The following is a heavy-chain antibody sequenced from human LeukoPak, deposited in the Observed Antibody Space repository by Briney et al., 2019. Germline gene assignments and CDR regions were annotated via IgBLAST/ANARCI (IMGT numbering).Heavy chain of an antibody. CDR1: GFTFSSYE. V-gene: IGHV3-48*03. D-gene: IGHD3-9*01. J-gene: IGHJ4*02. Sequence: GGSLRLSCAASGFTFSSYEMNWVRQAPGRGREWVSYISSSGSTIYYADSVKGRFTISRDNAKNSLYLQMNSLRAEDTAVYYCARGLPGPYDILTGYLFGVDYWGQGTLVTVSS. CDR3: ARGLPGPYDILTGYLFGVDY. CDR2: ISSSGSTI.